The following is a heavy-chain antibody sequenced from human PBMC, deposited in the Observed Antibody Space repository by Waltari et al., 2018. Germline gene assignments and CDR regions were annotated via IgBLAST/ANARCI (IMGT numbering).Heavy chain of an antibody. CDR2: LFHGGTS. V-gene: IGHV4-38-2*01. CDR3: ARRHVKFGSPYFDS. J-gene: IGHJ4*02. CDR1: DYSITTGDY. Sequence: QVQLQESGPRLVKPSETLSLTCSVSDYSITTGDYWGWIRQSPGEGLEWLGSLFHGGTSYYNPSLKSRVAVSIDTSKNQFSLNLTSVTAADTAVYYCARRHVKFGSPYFDSWGRGILVTVSS. D-gene: IGHD3-16*01.